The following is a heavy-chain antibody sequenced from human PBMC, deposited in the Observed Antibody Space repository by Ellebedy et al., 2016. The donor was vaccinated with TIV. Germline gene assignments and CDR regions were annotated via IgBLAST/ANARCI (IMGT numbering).Heavy chain of an antibody. CDR1: GGTFSSYA. D-gene: IGHD3-22*01. Sequence: AASVKVSCKASGGTFSSYAISWVRQAPGQGLEWMGRIIPSLGIANYAQKFQGRVTITADKSTSTAYMELSSLRSEDTAVYYCASGDYYDSSGPPRNWGQGTLVTVSS. J-gene: IGHJ4*02. CDR3: ASGDYYDSSGPPRN. CDR2: IIPSLGIA. V-gene: IGHV1-69*04.